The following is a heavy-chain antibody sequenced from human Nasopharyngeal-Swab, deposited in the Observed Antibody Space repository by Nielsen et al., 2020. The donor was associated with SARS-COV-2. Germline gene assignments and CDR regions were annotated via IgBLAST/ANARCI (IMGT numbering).Heavy chain of an antibody. D-gene: IGHD6-19*01. CDR2: IWYDGSNK. J-gene: IGHJ6*02. V-gene: IGHV3-33*01. Sequence: WIPQPPGKGLEWVAVIWYDGSNKYYADSVKGRFTISRDNSKNTLYLQMNSLRAEDTAVYYCARGTCDSSGWRPGMDVWGQGTTVTVSS. CDR3: ARGTCDSSGWRPGMDV.